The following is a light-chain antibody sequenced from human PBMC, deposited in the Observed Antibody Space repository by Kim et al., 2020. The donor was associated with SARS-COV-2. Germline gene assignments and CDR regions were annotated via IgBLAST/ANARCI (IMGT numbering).Light chain of an antibody. V-gene: IGLV2-11*01. Sequence: QSALTQPRSVSESPGQSVTISCTGTSGDVGGYNYVSWYQQRPTRAPKLMIYDVTKRPSGVPDRFSGSKSGNTASLTISGLQAEDEADYYCCSYAGSYSWVFGGGTKLTVL. J-gene: IGLJ3*02. CDR2: DVT. CDR1: SGDVGGYNY. CDR3: CSYAGSYSWV.